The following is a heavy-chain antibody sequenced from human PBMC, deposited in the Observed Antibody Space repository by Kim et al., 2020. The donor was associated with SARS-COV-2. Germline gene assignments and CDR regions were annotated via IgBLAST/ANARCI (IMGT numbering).Heavy chain of an antibody. CDR2: INYSGSS. V-gene: IGHV4-31*03. J-gene: IGHJ4*02. Sequence: SETLSLTCTVSGGSFSSGGYYWSWNRQHPGKGLEWIGDINYSGSSYYNPSLKSRVTISVDTTKNQFSLKLSSVPAADPAVYYCARAPLTISGVVIQNFDYWGQETLVTVSS. D-gene: IGHD3-3*01. CDR3: ARAPLTISGVVIQNFDY. CDR1: GGSFSSGGYY.